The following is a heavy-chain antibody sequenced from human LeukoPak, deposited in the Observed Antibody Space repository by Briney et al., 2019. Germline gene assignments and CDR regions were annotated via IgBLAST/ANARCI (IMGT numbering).Heavy chain of an antibody. D-gene: IGHD2-2*02. V-gene: IGHV4-59*01. CDR1: GGSISSYY. CDR2: IYYSGST. Sequence: SETLSLTCSVSGGSISSYYWSWIRQPPGKGLEWIGYIYYSGSTNYNPSLKSRVTISVDTSKNQFSLKLSSVTAPDTAVYYCARRERYCSSTSCYSYFDYWGQGTLVTVSS. CDR3: ARRERYCSSTSCYSYFDY. J-gene: IGHJ4*02.